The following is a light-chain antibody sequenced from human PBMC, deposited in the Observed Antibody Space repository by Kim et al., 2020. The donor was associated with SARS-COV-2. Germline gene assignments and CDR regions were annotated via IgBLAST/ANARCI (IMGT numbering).Light chain of an antibody. CDR3: QQYYNWPPVT. J-gene: IGKJ4*01. Sequence: DIQMTQSPSSLSASVGDRVTITCRASQGIRNYLAWYQQKPGTVPKLLIYAAGTLQSGVPSRFSGSGSGTEFTLTISSLQFEDFAVYYCQQYYNWPPVTFGGGTKVEIK. V-gene: IGKV1-27*01. CDR1: QGIRNY. CDR2: AAG.